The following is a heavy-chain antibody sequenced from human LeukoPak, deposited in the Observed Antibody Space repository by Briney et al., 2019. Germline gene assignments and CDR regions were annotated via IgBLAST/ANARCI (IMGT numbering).Heavy chain of an antibody. J-gene: IGHJ4*02. D-gene: IGHD3-3*01. CDR2: IDHRGTA. CDR1: GASYNAYY. Sequence: SETLSLTCAVYGASYNAYYWSWLRQPPGKGLEWIGDIDHRGTATYNPSLKSRLSISADASKNQFSLKLNSVTDADTAVYYCAVGITILGVAASFDSWGQGNLVIVSS. CDR3: AVGITILGVAASFDS. V-gene: IGHV4-34*01.